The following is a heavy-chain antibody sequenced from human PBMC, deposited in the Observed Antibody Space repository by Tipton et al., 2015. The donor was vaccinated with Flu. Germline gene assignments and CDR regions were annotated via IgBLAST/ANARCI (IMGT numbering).Heavy chain of an antibody. J-gene: IGHJ4*02. CDR2: ISWNSGSI. Sequence: SLRLSCAASGFTFDDYAMHWVRQAPGKGLEWVSGISWNSGSIGYADSVKGRFTISRANAKNSLYLQMNSLRAEDMALYYCAKGGLGVVAARIDYWGQGTLVTVSS. D-gene: IGHD2-15*01. V-gene: IGHV3-9*03. CDR1: GFTFDDYA. CDR3: AKGGLGVVAARIDY.